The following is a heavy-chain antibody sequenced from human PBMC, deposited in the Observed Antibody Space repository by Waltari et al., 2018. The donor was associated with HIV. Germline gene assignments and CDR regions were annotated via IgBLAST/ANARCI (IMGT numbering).Heavy chain of an antibody. J-gene: IGHJ5*02. CDR3: ARHARPDGYYYDSSGYYWFDP. CDR2: IYYSGST. D-gene: IGHD3-22*01. CDR1: GGSIRSSSYY. Sequence: QLQLQESGPGLVQPSETLSLPCTVSGGSIRSSSYYWGWLRQPPGQGAGWIGSIYYSGSTYYNPSLKSRVTISVDTSKNQFSLKLSSVTAADTAVYYCARHARPDGYYYDSSGYYWFDPWGQGTLVTVSS. V-gene: IGHV4-39*01.